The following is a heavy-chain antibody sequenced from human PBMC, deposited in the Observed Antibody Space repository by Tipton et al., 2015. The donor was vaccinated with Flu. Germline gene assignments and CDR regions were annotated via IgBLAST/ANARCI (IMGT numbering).Heavy chain of an antibody. J-gene: IGHJ5*02. CDR3: ARDGREIFGVVTPAWWFDP. CDR1: GFTFSSYG. Sequence: SLRLSCAASGFTFSSYGMHWVRQAPGKGLEWVAVIWYDGSNKYYADSVKGRFTISRDNSKNTLYLQMNSLRAEDTAVYYCARDGREIFGVVTPAWWFDPWGQGTLVTVSS. V-gene: IGHV3-33*01. D-gene: IGHD3-3*01. CDR2: IWYDGSNK.